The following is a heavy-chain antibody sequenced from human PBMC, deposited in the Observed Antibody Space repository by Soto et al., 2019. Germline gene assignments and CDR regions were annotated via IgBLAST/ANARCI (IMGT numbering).Heavy chain of an antibody. Sequence: ASVKVSCKASGYRFTNFYIHWVRQAPGQGLEWMGRMNVDTGGTTYAQKFQGRVTMTRDTSISTAYMEVTNVKSDDTAIYYCARDGNFVFHGYSFGFDFWGQGTLVTVS. J-gene: IGHJ4*02. CDR3: ARDGNFVFHGYSFGFDF. V-gene: IGHV1-2*06. CDR2: MNVDTGGT. CDR1: GYRFTNFY. D-gene: IGHD5-18*01.